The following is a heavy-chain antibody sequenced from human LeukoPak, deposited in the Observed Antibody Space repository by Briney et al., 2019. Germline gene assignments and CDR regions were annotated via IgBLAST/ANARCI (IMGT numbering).Heavy chain of an antibody. CDR2: IYYSGST. CDR1: GGSISSYY. D-gene: IGHD1-26*01. CDR3: ARRSMVRTVGYYYGMDV. Sequence: SETLSLTCTVSGGSISSYYWSWIRQPPGKGLEWIGYIYYSGSTNYNPSLKSRVTISVDTSKNQFSLKLSSVTAADTAVYYCARRSMVRTVGYYYGMDVWGQGTTVTVSS. V-gene: IGHV4-59*08. J-gene: IGHJ6*02.